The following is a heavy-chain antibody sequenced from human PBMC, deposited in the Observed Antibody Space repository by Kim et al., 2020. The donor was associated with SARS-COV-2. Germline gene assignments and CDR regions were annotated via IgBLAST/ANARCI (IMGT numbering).Heavy chain of an antibody. Sequence: GGSLRLSCAASGFTFSSYAMSWVRQAPGKGLEWVSAISGSGGSTYYADSVKGRFTISRDNSKNTLYLQMNSLRAEDTAVYYCAKGHLNYYDSSGYYYAPSYFDYLGQGTLVTVSS. CDR3: AKGHLNYYDSSGYYYAPSYFDY. J-gene: IGHJ4*02. CDR1: GFTFSSYA. D-gene: IGHD3-22*01. CDR2: ISGSGGST. V-gene: IGHV3-23*01.